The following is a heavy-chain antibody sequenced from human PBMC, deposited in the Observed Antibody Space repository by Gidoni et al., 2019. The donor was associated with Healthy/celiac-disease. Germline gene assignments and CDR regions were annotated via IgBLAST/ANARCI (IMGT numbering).Heavy chain of an antibody. V-gene: IGHV4-59*08. CDR1: GCSISSYY. Sequence: QVQLQGSGHGLVKPSETLSLTCTVSGCSISSYYWTWIRQPPGQGLEWIGYIYYSGSTNYNPSLKIRVTISVDMSNNQFSLKRSSVTAAATSVYYCARVDTTRYYFDYWGQGTLVTVSS. CDR3: ARVDTTRYYFDY. CDR2: IYYSGST. D-gene: IGHD1-26*01. J-gene: IGHJ4*02.